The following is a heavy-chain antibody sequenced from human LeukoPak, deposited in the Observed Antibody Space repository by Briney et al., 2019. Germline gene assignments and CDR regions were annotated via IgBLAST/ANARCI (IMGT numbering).Heavy chain of an antibody. Sequence: SETLSLTCTVSGGSTSSDYWNWIRQPAGKGLEWIGRIDTSGSTNYNPSLNSRVTMSIDTSKNQFSLRLSSVTAADTALYYCARGLMTYYYGSSASRPRLNCYFDCWGQGILVTVSS. CDR3: ARGLMTYYYGSSASRPRLNCYFDC. D-gene: IGHD3-22*01. J-gene: IGHJ4*02. V-gene: IGHV4-4*07. CDR1: GGSTSSDY. CDR2: IDTSGST.